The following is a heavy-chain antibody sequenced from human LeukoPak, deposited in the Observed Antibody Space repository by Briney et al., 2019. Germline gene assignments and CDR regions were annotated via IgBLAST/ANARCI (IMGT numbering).Heavy chain of an antibody. CDR2: IYYSGST. CDR3: ARARYGDPYNWFDP. CDR1: GGSISSSSYY. Sequence: SETLSLTCTVSGGSISSSSYYWGWIRQPPGKGLEWIGSIYYSGSTYYNPSLKSRVTISVDTSKNQFSLKLSSVTAADTAVYYCARARYGDPYNWFDPWGQGTLVTVSS. D-gene: IGHD4-17*01. V-gene: IGHV4-39*01. J-gene: IGHJ5*02.